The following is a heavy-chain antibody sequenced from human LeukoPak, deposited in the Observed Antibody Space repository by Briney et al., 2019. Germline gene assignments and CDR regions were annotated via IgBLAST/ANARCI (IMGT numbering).Heavy chain of an antibody. V-gene: IGHV3-74*01. CDR2: INPGGSSI. D-gene: IGHD1-14*01. J-gene: IGHJ4*02. CDR3: ARSNQADDY. Sequence: PGRSLRLSCSAAGFNFSSYWMHWVRQVPGKGLVWVARINPGGSSITYADSVKGRFTISRDNAKNTLYLQMDSLRAEDTGVYYCARSNQADDYWGQGTLVTVSS. CDR1: GFNFSSYW.